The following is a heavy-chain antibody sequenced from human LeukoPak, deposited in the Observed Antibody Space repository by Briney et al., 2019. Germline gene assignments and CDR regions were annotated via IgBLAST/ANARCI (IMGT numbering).Heavy chain of an antibody. CDR1: GFTFSNAW. CDR3: TTYTSGSSYY. J-gene: IGHJ4*02. D-gene: IGHD1-26*01. V-gene: IGHV3-15*01. CDR2: IKSQTDGGTT. Sequence: KTGESLRLSCAASGFTFSNAWMSWVRQAPGKGLEWVGRIKSQTDGGTTEYASAVKGRFTISRDDSKSTLFLQMNSLKTEDTAIYYCTTYTSGSSYYWGQGTLVTVSS.